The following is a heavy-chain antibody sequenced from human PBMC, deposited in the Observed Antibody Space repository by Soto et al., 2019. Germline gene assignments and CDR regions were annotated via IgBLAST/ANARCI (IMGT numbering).Heavy chain of an antibody. J-gene: IGHJ6*02. D-gene: IGHD4-17*01. CDR3: ARAAVTHERYHYGMDV. V-gene: IGHV4-59*01. CDR1: GGPISSYY. Sequence: PSETLSLTCTVSGGPISSYYWSWIRQSPGKGLEWIGCIYYSGNTNYNPSLKSRVTISVNTSKNQFSLRLTSVTAADTAVYYCARAAVTHERYHYGMDVWGQGTTVTVSS. CDR2: IYYSGNT.